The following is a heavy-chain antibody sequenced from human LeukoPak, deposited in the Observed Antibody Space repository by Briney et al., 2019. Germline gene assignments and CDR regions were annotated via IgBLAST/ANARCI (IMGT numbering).Heavy chain of an antibody. J-gene: IGHJ6*04. CDR2: ISSSSSTI. D-gene: IGHD3-10*02. V-gene: IGHV3-48*04. Sequence: GGSLRLSCAASGFTFSSYSMNWVRQAPGKGLEWVSYISSSSSTIYYADSVKGRFTISRDNAKNSLYLQMNSLRAEDTAVYYCAELGIAMIGGVWGKGTTVTISS. CDR3: AELGIAMIGGV. CDR1: GFTFSSYS.